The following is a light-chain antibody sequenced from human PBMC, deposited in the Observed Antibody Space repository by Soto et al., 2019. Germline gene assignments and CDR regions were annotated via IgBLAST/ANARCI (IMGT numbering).Light chain of an antibody. Sequence: EIVMTQSPATLSVSPGERATLSCRASQSVSSNLAWYQQKPGQAPRLLIYGASTRATGIPARFSDSGSGTEFTPTISSLQSEDFAVYYCQQYNNWPLPFGQGTRLEIK. J-gene: IGKJ5*01. CDR2: GAS. CDR3: QQYNNWPLP. V-gene: IGKV3-15*01. CDR1: QSVSSN.